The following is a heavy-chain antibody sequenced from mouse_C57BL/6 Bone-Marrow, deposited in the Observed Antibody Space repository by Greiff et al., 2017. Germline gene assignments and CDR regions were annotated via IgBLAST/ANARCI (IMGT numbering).Heavy chain of an antibody. CDR1: GFSLTSYG. D-gene: IGHD1-1*01. Sequence: VQLKQSGPGLVQPSQSLSITCTVSGFSLTSYGVHWVRQSPGKGLEWLGVIWSGGSTDYNAAFISRLSISKDNSKSQVFFKRNSLQADDTAIYYCARPYYGSSFAYWGQGTLVTVSA. V-gene: IGHV2-2*01. J-gene: IGHJ3*01. CDR3: ARPYYGSSFAY. CDR2: IWSGGST.